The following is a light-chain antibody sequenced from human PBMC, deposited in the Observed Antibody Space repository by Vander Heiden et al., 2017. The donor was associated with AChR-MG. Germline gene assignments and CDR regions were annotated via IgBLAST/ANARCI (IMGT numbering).Light chain of an antibody. V-gene: IGLV1-51*01. CDR3: GTWDSSLKTVV. Sequence: QRVTITCSGSSSNIGNNYVSWYQQFPGTAPKLLIYDNNKRPSGIPDRFSVSKSGTSATLGITGLQTEDEADYYCGTWDSSLKTVVFGGGTKVTVL. CDR2: DNN. J-gene: IGLJ2*01. CDR1: SSNIGNNY.